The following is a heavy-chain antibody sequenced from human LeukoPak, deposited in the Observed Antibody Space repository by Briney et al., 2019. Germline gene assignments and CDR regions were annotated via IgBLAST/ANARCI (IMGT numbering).Heavy chain of an antibody. J-gene: IGHJ4*02. V-gene: IGHV3-43*01. CDR2: ISWDGGST. CDR1: GFTFDDYT. Sequence: GGSPRLSCAASGFTFDDYTMHWVRQGPGKGLEWVSLISWDGGSTDYADSVKGRFTISRDSSRNSLYLQMNSLRTEDTALYYCAKEFVAVAGTGGLDFDYWGQGTLVTVSS. CDR3: AKEFVAVAGTGGLDFDY. D-gene: IGHD6-19*01.